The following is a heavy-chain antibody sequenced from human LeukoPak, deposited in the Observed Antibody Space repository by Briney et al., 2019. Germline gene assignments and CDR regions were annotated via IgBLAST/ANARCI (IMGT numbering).Heavy chain of an antibody. V-gene: IGHV4-34*01. D-gene: IGHD3-10*01. CDR3: ARGPLSITMVRGVIRDGYGY. CDR2: INHSGST. J-gene: IGHJ4*02. Sequence: SETLSLTCAVYGGSFSGYYWSWIRQPPGKGLEWIGEINHSGSTNYNPSLKSRVTISVDTSKNQFSLKLSSVTAADTAVYYGARGPLSITMVRGVIRDGYGYWGQGTLVTVSS. CDR1: GGSFSGYY.